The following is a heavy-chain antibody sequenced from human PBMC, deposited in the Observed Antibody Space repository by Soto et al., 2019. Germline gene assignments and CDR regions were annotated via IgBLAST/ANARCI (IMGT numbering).Heavy chain of an antibody. D-gene: IGHD4-17*01. CDR3: ATNYGDYVFAY. V-gene: IGHV3-21*06. Sequence: EVQLVESGGGLVKAGDSLRLSCTASGFTFRSYNMNWVRQAPGKGLEWVSTISSGSIYMYYADSVKGRFTISRDNARNTLYLQMDSLGAEDTAVYYCATNYGDYVFAYWGQGTPVTVSS. CDR1: GFTFRSYN. J-gene: IGHJ4*02. CDR2: ISSGSIYM.